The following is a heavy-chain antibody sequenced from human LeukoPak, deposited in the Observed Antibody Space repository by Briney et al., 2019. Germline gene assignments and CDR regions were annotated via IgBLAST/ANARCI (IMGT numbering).Heavy chain of an antibody. V-gene: IGHV3-30*18. CDR3: VKAGYYDSSGYYYYLDY. Sequence: GGSLRLSCGASGFSFSSCGMHWVRQTPDKGLEWVAAIAKDGTDIHYVDSVKGRFTISRDNSRNTLYLQMFSLSTEDTAVYYCVKAGYYDSSGYYYYLDYWGQGTLVSVSS. J-gene: IGHJ4*02. CDR1: GFSFSSCG. CDR2: IAKDGTDI. D-gene: IGHD3-22*01.